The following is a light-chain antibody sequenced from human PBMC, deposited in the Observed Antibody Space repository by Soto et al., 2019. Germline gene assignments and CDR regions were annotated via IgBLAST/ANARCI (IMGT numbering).Light chain of an antibody. V-gene: IGKV3-11*01. CDR3: QWRSDWPPRLT. J-gene: IGKJ4*01. Sequence: EVVLTQSPATLSLSPGERATLSCRASESIGNYLAWHQQKLGQAPKLLIYDASHRAIGIPGRFSGDGSGTDFTLTISSLEPEDFAVYYCQWRSDWPPRLTFGGGIKVEIK. CDR1: ESIGNY. CDR2: DAS.